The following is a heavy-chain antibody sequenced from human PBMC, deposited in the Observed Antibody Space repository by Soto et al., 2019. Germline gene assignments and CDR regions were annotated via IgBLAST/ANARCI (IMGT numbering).Heavy chain of an antibody. J-gene: IGHJ3*02. CDR2: GSWHSGSI. V-gene: IGHV3-9*01. CDR3: AKDIVRSSRWYSYELPSPKALDI. CDR1: GFTFGEYS. D-gene: IGHD6-19*01. Sequence: GVSLRLSCAASGFTFGEYSMHWARPAPGKGLEWVSGGSWHSGSIGYADSVKGRLTSSRDNAKNSLYLQMNSLRDEDKALYYCAKDIVRSSRWYSYELPSPKALDIWGQGTMVTVSS.